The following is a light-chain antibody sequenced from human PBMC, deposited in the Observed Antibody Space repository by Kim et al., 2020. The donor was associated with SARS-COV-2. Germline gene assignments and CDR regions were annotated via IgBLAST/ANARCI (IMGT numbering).Light chain of an antibody. V-gene: IGLV1-40*01. Sequence: QRVTISCTGSRSNIGAGYDVHWYQQLPGRAPNLLIFTDTRRPSGVPDRLSGSKSGPSASRAITGLQAEDEADYYCQSYDSRLSGWVFGGGTQLTVL. CDR3: QSYDSRLSGWV. CDR2: TDT. J-gene: IGLJ3*02. CDR1: RSNIGAGYD.